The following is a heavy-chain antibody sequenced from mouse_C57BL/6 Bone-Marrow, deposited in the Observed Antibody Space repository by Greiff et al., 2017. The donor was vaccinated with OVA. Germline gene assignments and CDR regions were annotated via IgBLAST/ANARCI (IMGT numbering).Heavy chain of an antibody. V-gene: IGHV1-81*01. CDR3: ARGGAQSTYYYALDY. Sequence: VKLQESGAELARPGASVKLSCKASGYTFTSYGISWVKQRTGQGLEWIGEIYPRSGNTYYNEKFKGKATLTADKSSSTAYMELRSLTSEDSAVNFCARGGAQSTYYYALDYWGQGTSVTVSS. J-gene: IGHJ4*01. CDR1: GYTFTSYG. D-gene: IGHD3-2*02. CDR2: IYPRSGNT.